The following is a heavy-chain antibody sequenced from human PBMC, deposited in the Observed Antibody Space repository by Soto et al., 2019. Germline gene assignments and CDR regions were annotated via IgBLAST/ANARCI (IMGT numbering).Heavy chain of an antibody. CDR1: GGSISSYY. J-gene: IGHJ6*02. CDR3: ARAGAYYYYGMDV. Sequence: SETLSLTCTVSGGSISSYYWSWIRRPPGKGLEWIGYIYYSGSTNYNPALKSGVTISVDTSKNQFSLKLSSVTAADTAVYYCARAGAYYYYGMDVWGQGTTVTVSS. V-gene: IGHV4-59*01. CDR2: IYYSGST.